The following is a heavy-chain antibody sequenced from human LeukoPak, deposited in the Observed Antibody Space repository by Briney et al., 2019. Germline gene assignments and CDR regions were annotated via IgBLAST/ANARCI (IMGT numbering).Heavy chain of an antibody. Sequence: GASVKVSCKASGYTFTSYGISWVRQAPGQGLEWMGWISAYNGNTNYAQKLQGRVTMTTDTSTSTAYMELRSLRSDDTAVYYCARVDDYVWGSYRCVDYWGQGTLVTVSS. CDR1: GYTFTSYG. CDR3: ARVDDYVWGSYRCVDY. V-gene: IGHV1-18*01. D-gene: IGHD3-16*02. CDR2: ISAYNGNT. J-gene: IGHJ4*02.